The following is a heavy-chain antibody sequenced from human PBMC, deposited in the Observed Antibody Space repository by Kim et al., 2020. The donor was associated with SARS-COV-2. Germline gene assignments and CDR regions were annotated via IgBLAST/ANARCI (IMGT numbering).Heavy chain of an antibody. CDR3: ATHYTLRHGWSEFGEVLLGETNWFDP. CDR1: GGSISSSSYY. V-gene: IGHV4-39*01. Sequence: SETLSLTCTVSGGSISSSSYYWGWIRQPPGKGLEWIGSIHYSGSTYYNPSLKSRVTISVDTSKNQFSLKLSSVTAADTAVYYCATHYTLRHGWSEFGEVLLGETNWFDPWGQGTLVTVSS. J-gene: IGHJ5*02. CDR2: IHYSGST. D-gene: IGHD3-10*01.